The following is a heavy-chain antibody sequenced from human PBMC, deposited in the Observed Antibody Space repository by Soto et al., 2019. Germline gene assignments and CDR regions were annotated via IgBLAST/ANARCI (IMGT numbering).Heavy chain of an antibody. CDR2: ISDSGGNT. J-gene: IGHJ4*02. CDR1: GFTFIDYA. CDR3: AKDFGAKGLGATMHY. D-gene: IGHD1-26*01. V-gene: IGHV3-23*04. Sequence: EAQLVESGGGLVQPGGSLRLSCAASGFTFIDYAMSWVRQAPGKGLEWVSGISDSGGNTNYADSVKGRFTISRDNSKNTLYLQVNSLRVDDTAVYYCAKDFGAKGLGATMHYWGQGTLVTVSS.